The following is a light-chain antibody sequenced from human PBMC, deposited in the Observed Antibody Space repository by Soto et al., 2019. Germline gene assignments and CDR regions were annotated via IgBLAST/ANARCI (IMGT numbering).Light chain of an antibody. J-gene: IGLJ1*01. CDR2: EVS. V-gene: IGLV2-8*01. Sequence: QSALTQPPSASGSPGQSVTISCTGTSSDVGGYKYVSWYQQHPGKAPKLMIYEVSKRPSGVPDRFSGSKSGNTASLTVSGLQAEDEADYYFSSYAGSNNDVFGTGTKLTVL. CDR1: SSDVGGYKY. CDR3: SSYAGSNNDV.